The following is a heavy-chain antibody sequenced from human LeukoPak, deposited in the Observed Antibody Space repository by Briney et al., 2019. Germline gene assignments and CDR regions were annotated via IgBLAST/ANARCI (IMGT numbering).Heavy chain of an antibody. CDR1: GGSISSSNW. D-gene: IGHD6-19*01. J-gene: IGHJ6*02. CDR2: IYHSGST. Sequence: PSGTLSLTCAVSGGSISSSNWWSWVRQPPGKGLEWIGEIYHSGSTNYNPSLKSRVTISVDKSKNQFSLKLSSVTAADTAVYYCARSGWTGYYYYGMDVWGQGTTVTVSS. V-gene: IGHV4-4*02. CDR3: ARSGWTGYYYYGMDV.